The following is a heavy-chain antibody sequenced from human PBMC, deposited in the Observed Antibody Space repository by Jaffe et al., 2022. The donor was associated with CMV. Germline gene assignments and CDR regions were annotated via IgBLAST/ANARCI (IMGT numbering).Heavy chain of an antibody. J-gene: IGHJ6*02. Sequence: EMQLVESGGGLVQPGGSLRLSCGASGFTFSFYWMAWVRHAPGKGPEWVASIKGDGTETYYVDSVKGRFTISRDNARNSMFLHMNSLRAEDTAVYRCVRDPEYAAVDVWGQGTTVIVSS. CDR2: IKGDGTET. D-gene: IGHD2-15*01. V-gene: IGHV3-7*01. CDR3: VRDPEYAAVDV. CDR1: GFTFSFYW.